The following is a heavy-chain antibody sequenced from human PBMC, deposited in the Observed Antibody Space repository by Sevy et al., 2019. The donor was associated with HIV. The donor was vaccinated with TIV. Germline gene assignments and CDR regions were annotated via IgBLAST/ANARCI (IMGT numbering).Heavy chain of an antibody. CDR3: AKDRGYYDSSGYYYVGDY. D-gene: IGHD3-22*01. V-gene: IGHV3-23*01. CDR1: GFTFSSYA. J-gene: IGHJ4*02. CDR2: ISGSGGST. Sequence: GGSLRLSCAASGFTFSSYAMSWDRQAPGKGLEWVSAISGSGGSTYYAYSVKGRFTISRDNSKNTLYLQMNSLRAEDTAVYYCAKDRGYYDSSGYYYVGDYWGQGTLVTVSS.